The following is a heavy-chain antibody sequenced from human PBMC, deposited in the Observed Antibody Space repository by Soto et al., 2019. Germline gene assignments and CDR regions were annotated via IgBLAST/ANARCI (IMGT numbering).Heavy chain of an antibody. D-gene: IGHD6-19*01. Sequence: QVQLVQSGAEVKKPGASVKVSCKASGYTFTSYYMHWVRQAPGQGLEWMGIINPSGGSTSYAQKFQGRVTMTRDTSTSTVYMELSSLRSEDTAVYYCAGGVAVAASHHAFDIWGQGTMVTVSS. J-gene: IGHJ3*02. CDR2: INPSGGST. V-gene: IGHV1-46*03. CDR1: GYTFTSYY. CDR3: AGGVAVAASHHAFDI.